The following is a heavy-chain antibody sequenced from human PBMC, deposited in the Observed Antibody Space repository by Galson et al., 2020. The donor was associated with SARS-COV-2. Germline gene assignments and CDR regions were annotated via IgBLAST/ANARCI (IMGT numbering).Heavy chain of an antibody. D-gene: IGHD1-1*01. CDR1: GFTFSSYA. J-gene: IGHJ4*02. CDR2: ISYDGSNK. V-gene: IGHV3-30-3*01. CDR3: ARDVLRTGTTVGGAG. Sequence: GESLKLSCAASGFTFSSYAMHWVRQAPGKGLEWVAVISYDGSNKYYADPVKGRFTISRDNSKNTLYLQMNSLRAEDTAVYYCARDVLRTGTTVGGAGWGQGTLVTVSS.